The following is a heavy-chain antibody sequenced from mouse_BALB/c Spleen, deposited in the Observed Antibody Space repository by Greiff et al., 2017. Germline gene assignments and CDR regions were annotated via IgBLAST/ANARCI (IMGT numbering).Heavy chain of an antibody. CDR1: GYTFTSYN. J-gene: IGHJ4*01. V-gene: IGHV1-12*01. CDR3: ARGGYAMDY. CDR2: IYPGNGDT. Sequence: QVQLQQPGAELVKPGASVKMSCKASGYTFTSYNMHWVKQTPGQGLEWIGAIYPGNGDTSYNQKFKGKATLTADKSSSTAYMQLSSLTSEDSAVYYCARGGYAMDYWGQGTSVTVSS.